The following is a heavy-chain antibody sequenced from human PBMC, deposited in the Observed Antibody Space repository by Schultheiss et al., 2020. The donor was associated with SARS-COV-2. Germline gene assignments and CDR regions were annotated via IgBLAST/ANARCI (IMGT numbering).Heavy chain of an antibody. V-gene: IGHV3-30-3*01. CDR1: GFTFSSYA. Sequence: GGSLRLSCAASGFTFSSYAMHWVRQAPGKGLEWVAVISYDGSNKYYADSVKGRFTISRDNSKNTLYLQVNSLRAEDTAVYYCTRDIRDDSSGIKEDAFDLWGQGTMVTVSS. J-gene: IGHJ3*01. D-gene: IGHD3-22*01. CDR3: TRDIRDDSSGIKEDAFDL. CDR2: ISYDGSNK.